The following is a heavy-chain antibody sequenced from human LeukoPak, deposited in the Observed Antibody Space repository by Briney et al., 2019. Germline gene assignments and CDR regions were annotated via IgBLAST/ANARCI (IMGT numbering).Heavy chain of an antibody. V-gene: IGHV1-2*06. Sequence: ASVKVSCKASGYTFTGYYMHWVRQAPGQGLEWMGRINPNSGGTNYAQKFQGRVTTTRDTSISTAYMELSRLRSDDTAVYYCASGDRVLRFLEWANNHYYYYMDVWGKGTTVTVSS. CDR2: INPNSGGT. CDR3: ASGDRVLRFLEWANNHYYYYMDV. CDR1: GYTFTGYY. D-gene: IGHD3-3*01. J-gene: IGHJ6*03.